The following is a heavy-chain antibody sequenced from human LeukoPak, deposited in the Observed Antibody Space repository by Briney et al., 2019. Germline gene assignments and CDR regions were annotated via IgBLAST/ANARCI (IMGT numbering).Heavy chain of an antibody. D-gene: IGHD3-3*01. CDR1: GYTFTGYY. CDR2: INPNSGGT. V-gene: IGHV1-2*04. Sequence: ASVKVSCKASGYTFTGYYMHWVRQAPGQGLEWMGWINPNSGGTNYAQKFQGWVTMTRDTSISTAYMELSGLRSDDTAVYYCARDDFWSGYYNFDYWGQGTLVTVSS. J-gene: IGHJ4*02. CDR3: ARDDFWSGYYNFDY.